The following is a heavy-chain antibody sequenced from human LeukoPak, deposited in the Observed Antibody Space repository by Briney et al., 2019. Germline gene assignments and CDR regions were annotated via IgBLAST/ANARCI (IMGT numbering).Heavy chain of an antibody. D-gene: IGHD6-13*01. CDR2: ISSSSSYI. CDR3: ARDGGPTIAAAGKGSWFDP. CDR1: GFTFSSYS. V-gene: IGHV3-21*01. Sequence: GGSLRLSCAASGFTFSSYSMNWVRQAPGKGLEWVSSISSSSSYIYYADSVKGRFTISRDNAKNSLYLQMNSLRAEDTAVYYCARDGGPTIAAAGKGSWFDPWGQGTLVTVSS. J-gene: IGHJ5*02.